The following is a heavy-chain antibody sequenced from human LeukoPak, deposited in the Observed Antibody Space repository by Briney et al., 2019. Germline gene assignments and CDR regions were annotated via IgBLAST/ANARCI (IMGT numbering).Heavy chain of an antibody. D-gene: IGHD3-22*01. V-gene: IGHV4-39*07. Sequence: PSETLSLTCTVSGGSISSSSYYWGWIRQPPGKGLEWIGSIYYSGSTYYNPSLKSRVTISVDTSKNQFSLKLSSVTAADTAVYYCAGEILDDSSGYYYAFDIWGQGTMVTVSS. CDR3: AGEILDDSSGYYYAFDI. CDR1: GGSISSSSYY. CDR2: IYYSGST. J-gene: IGHJ3*02.